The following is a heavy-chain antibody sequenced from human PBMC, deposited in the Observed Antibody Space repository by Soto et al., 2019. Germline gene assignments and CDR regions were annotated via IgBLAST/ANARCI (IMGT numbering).Heavy chain of an antibody. D-gene: IGHD4-17*01. CDR2: ILYDGSNK. CDR3: AKDSGPDYGGNPYFDY. CDR1: GFTFSNYG. J-gene: IGHJ4*02. V-gene: IGHV3-33*05. Sequence: QVQLVESGGGMVQPGRSLRLSCAASGFTFSNYGMHWVRQAPGKGLEWVAVILYDGSNKYYADSVKGRFTISRDNSKNTMYLQMNSLRAEDTAVYYCAKDSGPDYGGNPYFDYWGQGTLVTVSS.